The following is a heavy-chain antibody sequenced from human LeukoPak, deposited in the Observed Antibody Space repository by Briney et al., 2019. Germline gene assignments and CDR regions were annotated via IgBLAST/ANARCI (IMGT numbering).Heavy chain of an antibody. Sequence: GGSLTLSCAASGFTFSNYAMSWVRQAPGKGLEWVSAISGSGVSTYYTDSVKGRFTFSRDNSKNTLYLQMNSLRAEDTAVYYCAKARGYCGGTSCYDYYMDVWGKGTTVTVSS. D-gene: IGHD2-2*01. CDR1: GFTFSNYA. CDR3: AKARGYCGGTSCYDYYMDV. J-gene: IGHJ6*03. CDR2: ISGSGVST. V-gene: IGHV3-23*01.